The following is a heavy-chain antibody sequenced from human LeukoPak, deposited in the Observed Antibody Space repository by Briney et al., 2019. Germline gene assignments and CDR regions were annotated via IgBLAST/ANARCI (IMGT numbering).Heavy chain of an antibody. J-gene: IGHJ4*02. CDR3: AREGGGIAAAGTPPFDY. D-gene: IGHD6-13*01. CDR2: INPNSGGT. V-gene: IGHV1-2*02. Sequence: GASVKVSCKASGYTFTSYYMHWVRQAPGQGLEWMGWINPNSGGTNYAQKFQGRVTMTRDTSISTAYMELSRLRSDDTAVYYCAREGGGIAAAGTPPFDYWGQGTLVTVSS. CDR1: GYTFTSYY.